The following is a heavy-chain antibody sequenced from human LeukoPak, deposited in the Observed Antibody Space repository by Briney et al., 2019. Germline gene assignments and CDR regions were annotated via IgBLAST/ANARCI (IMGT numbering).Heavy chain of an antibody. V-gene: IGHV3-23*01. J-gene: IGHJ4*02. CDR1: GFTFSSYA. Sequence: PGGSLRLSCAASGFTFSSYAMSWVRQAPGKGLEWVSAISGSGGSTYSADSVKGRFTISRDNSKNTLYLQMNSLRAEDTAVYYCARGTPYSSGWYRYGVDYWGQGTLVTVSS. CDR2: ISGSGGST. D-gene: IGHD6-19*01. CDR3: ARGTPYSSGWYRYGVDY.